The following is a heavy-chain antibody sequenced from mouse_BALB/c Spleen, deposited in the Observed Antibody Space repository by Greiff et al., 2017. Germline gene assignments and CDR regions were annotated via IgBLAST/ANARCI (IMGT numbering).Heavy chain of an antibody. CDR2: ISDGGSYT. CDR3: ARGGKGLGLYAMDY. J-gene: IGHJ4*01. Sequence: EVMLVESGGGLVKPGGSLKLSCAASGFTFSDYYMYWVRQTPEKRLEWVATISDGGSYTYYPDSVKGRFTISRDNAKNNLYLQMSSLKSEDTAMYYCARGGKGLGLYAMDYWGQGTSVTVSS. D-gene: IGHD3-3*01. CDR1: GFTFSDYY. V-gene: IGHV5-4*02.